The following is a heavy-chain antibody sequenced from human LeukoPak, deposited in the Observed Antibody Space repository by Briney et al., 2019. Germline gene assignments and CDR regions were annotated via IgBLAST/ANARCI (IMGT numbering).Heavy chain of an antibody. V-gene: IGHV3-23*01. CDR1: GFTFSSYA. Sequence: GGSLRLSCAASGFTFSSYAMSWVRQAPGKGLEWVSAISGSGGSTYYADSVKGRFTISRDNSKNTLYLQMNSLRAEDTAVYYCAKDRLDNGSGGSCSYLFDYWGQGTLVTVSS. D-gene: IGHD2-15*01. CDR3: AKDRLDNGSGGSCSYLFDY. J-gene: IGHJ4*02. CDR2: ISGSGGST.